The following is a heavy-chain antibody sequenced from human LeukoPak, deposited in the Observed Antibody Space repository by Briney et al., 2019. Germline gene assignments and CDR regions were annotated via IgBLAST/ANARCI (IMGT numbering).Heavy chain of an antibody. J-gene: IGHJ5*02. Sequence: GGSLRLSCAASGFTFSSCGMHWIRQAPGRGLEWVAFIRYDGSNKYYADSVKGRFTISRDNSKNTVYLQMNSLRAEDTAVYYCSSPGIFTEGWFDTLGPGNLGNGSS. CDR2: IRYDGSNK. V-gene: IGHV3-30*02. D-gene: IGHD3-9*01. CDR3: SSPGIFTEGWFDT. CDR1: GFTFSSCG.